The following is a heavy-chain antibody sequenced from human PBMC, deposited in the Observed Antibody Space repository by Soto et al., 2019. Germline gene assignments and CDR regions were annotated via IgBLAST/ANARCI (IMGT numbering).Heavy chain of an antibody. J-gene: IGHJ4*02. D-gene: IGHD5-12*01. Sequence: EVQLVESGGGLVQPGRSLRLSCAASGFTFDDYAMHWVRQAPGKGLEWVSGISWSSRNIGYADSVKGRFTISRDNAKNSLYLQMNSLRAEDTALYYCTKDVVATIVWSHFDYWGQGTLVTVSS. CDR1: GFTFDDYA. CDR2: ISWSSRNI. V-gene: IGHV3-9*01. CDR3: TKDVVATIVWSHFDY.